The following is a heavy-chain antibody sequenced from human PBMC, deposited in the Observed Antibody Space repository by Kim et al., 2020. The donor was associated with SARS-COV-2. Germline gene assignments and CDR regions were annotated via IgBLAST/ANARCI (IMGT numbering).Heavy chain of an antibody. D-gene: IGHD5-12*01. Sequence: GGSLRLSCTASGFTFGDYAMSWVRQAPGKGLEWVGFIRSKAYGGTTEYAASVEGRFTISRDDSKSIAYLQMNSLKTEDTAVYYCTRVVEMATISIYYGMDVWGQGTTVTVSS. V-gene: IGHV3-49*04. CDR2: IRSKAYGGTT. CDR3: TRVVEMATISIYYGMDV. J-gene: IGHJ6*02. CDR1: GFTFGDYA.